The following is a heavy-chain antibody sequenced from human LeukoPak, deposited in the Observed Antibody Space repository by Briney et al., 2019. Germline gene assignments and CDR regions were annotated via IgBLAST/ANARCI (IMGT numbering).Heavy chain of an antibody. CDR1: GGSISSYY. V-gene: IGHV4-59*01. CDR3: ARRYYGSGSKLFDY. J-gene: IGHJ4*02. Sequence: PSETLSLTCTVSGGSISSYYWSWIRQPPGKGLEWIGYIYYSGSTNYNPSLKSRVTISVDTSKNQFSLKLSSVTAADTAVYYCARRYYGSGSKLFDYWGQGTLVTVSS. CDR2: IYYSGST. D-gene: IGHD3-10*01.